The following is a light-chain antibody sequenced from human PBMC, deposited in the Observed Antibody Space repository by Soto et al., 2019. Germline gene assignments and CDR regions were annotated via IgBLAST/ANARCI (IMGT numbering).Light chain of an antibody. CDR2: PSS. V-gene: IGKV1-39*01. CDR1: QGVADF. J-gene: IGKJ4*01. CDR3: QQSYSTLLT. Sequence: DIQMTQSPSSLSASVGDRVTITCRASQGVADFLSWYQQRPGKAPKLLIYPSSSLQSGVPSRFSGSGSGTDFTLTISSLQPEDFATYYCQQSYSTLLTFGGGTKVEIK.